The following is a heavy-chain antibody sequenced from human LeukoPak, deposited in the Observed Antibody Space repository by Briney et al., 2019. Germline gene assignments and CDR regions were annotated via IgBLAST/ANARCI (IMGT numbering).Heavy chain of an antibody. V-gene: IGHV3-13*05. CDR1: GFTFSSYD. Sequence: GGSLRLSCAASGFTFSSYDMHWVRQATGKGLDWVSAIGTAGDPYYPGSVKGRFTISRENAKNSLYLQMNSLRAGDTAVYYCARAIMSPYCSSTSCYGYWYFDLWGRGTLVTVSS. D-gene: IGHD2-2*01. CDR2: IGTAGDP. CDR3: ARAIMSPYCSSTSCYGYWYFDL. J-gene: IGHJ2*01.